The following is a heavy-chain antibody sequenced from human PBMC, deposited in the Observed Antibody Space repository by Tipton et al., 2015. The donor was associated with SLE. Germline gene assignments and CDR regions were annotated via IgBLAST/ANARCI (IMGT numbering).Heavy chain of an antibody. Sequence: TLSLTCAVSGYSINSGYYWGWIRQSPGKGLVCIGSIAHSGNTYYNSSLSSRVTISVDTSKNQFSLKLSSVTAADTAVYYCARGRTTGRLDYWGQGTLVTVSS. V-gene: IGHV4-38-2*01. D-gene: IGHD1-1*01. CDR1: GYSINSGYY. J-gene: IGHJ4*02. CDR3: ARGRTTGRLDY. CDR2: IAHSGNT.